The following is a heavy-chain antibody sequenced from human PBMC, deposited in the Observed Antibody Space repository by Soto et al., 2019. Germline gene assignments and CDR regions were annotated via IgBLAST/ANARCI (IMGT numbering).Heavy chain of an antibody. CDR3: ARDEYSSGWYRVDY. CDR2: ISAYNGNT. J-gene: IGHJ4*02. CDR1: GYTFTSYG. D-gene: IGHD6-19*01. V-gene: IGHV1-18*01. Sequence: ASVKVSCKASGYTFTSYGISWVRQALGQGLEWMGWISAYNGNTNYAQKLQGRVTMTTDTSTSTAYMELRSLRSDDTAVYYCARDEYSSGWYRVDYWGQGTLVTVSS.